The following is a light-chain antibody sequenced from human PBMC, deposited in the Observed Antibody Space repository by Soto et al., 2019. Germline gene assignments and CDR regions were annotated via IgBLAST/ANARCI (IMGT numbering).Light chain of an antibody. Sequence: DIQMTQSPSTLSASVGDRVTITCRASQSISSWLAWYQQKPGTAPKRLIYGASNLRSGVPSRFSGSGSGTEFTLTIRSLQPEDFATYYCLQHHNYPITFGQGTRLEIK. CDR2: GAS. CDR3: LQHHNYPIT. J-gene: IGKJ5*01. V-gene: IGKV1-5*01. CDR1: QSISSW.